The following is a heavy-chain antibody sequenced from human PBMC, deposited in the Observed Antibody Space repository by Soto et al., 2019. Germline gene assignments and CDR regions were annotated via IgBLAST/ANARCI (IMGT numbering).Heavy chain of an antibody. D-gene: IGHD6-19*01. V-gene: IGHV3-48*02. CDR1: GFTFSTDS. CDR3: ARFFGSGFDY. Sequence: EVQLVESGGGLVQPGGSLRLSCVASGFTFSTDSMNRVRQAPGKGLEWVAHISTSGATRYYADSVKGRFTISRDNAKTSLYLQMDSLRNEDTAVYYCARFFGSGFDYWGQGTLVPVSS. CDR2: ISTSGATR. J-gene: IGHJ4*02.